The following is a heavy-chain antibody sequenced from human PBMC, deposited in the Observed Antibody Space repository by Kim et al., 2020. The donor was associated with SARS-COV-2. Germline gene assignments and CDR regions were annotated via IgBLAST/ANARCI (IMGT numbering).Heavy chain of an antibody. J-gene: IGHJ4*02. CDR3: AHRQIQTTVTFDY. V-gene: IGHV2-5*01. Sequence: SSPSLKSRLTITRDTSKNQVVLTLTNMDPVDTATYYCAHRQIQTTVTFDYWGQGTLVTVSS. D-gene: IGHD4-17*01.